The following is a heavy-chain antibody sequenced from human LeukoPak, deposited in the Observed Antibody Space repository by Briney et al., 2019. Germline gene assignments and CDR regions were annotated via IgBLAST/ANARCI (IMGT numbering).Heavy chain of an antibody. D-gene: IGHD2-15*01. CDR2: VYYSGVT. Sequence: PSETLSLTCTVSGGSTGSDYWSWIRQPPGKGLEWIAYVYYSGVTSYNPSLKSRVAISIDTSKNQFSLNLTSVTAADTAVYYCTRLSLHCSGGSCYRGAFDSWGQGTLVTVSS. CDR1: GGSTGSDY. CDR3: TRLSLHCSGGSCYRGAFDS. J-gene: IGHJ4*02. V-gene: IGHV4-59*08.